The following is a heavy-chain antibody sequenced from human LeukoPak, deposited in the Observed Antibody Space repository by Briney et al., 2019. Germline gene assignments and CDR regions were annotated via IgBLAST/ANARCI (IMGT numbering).Heavy chain of an antibody. CDR1: GGSISGGNYY. CDR3: ARVSTLDGIVLDS. Sequence: PSETLSLTCTVSGGSISGGNYYWSWIRPPAGKGLYWIGRVYTSGRTNYNPSLRSRVSMSLDTSKNQFSLTLNSVTAADTAVYYCARVSTLDGIVLDSWGQGILVTVSP. J-gene: IGHJ4*02. CDR2: VYTSGRT. D-gene: IGHD2-15*01. V-gene: IGHV4-61*02.